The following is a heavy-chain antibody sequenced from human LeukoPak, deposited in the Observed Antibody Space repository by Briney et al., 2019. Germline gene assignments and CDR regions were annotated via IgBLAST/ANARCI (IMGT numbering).Heavy chain of an antibody. V-gene: IGHV1-58*01. CDR3: AADPYSSSSGFDP. D-gene: IGHD6-13*01. Sequence: ASVTVSCKASGFTFTSSAVQWVRQARGQRLEWIGWIVVGSGNTNYAQKFQERVTITRDMSTSTAYMELSSLRSEDTAVYYCAADPYSSSSGFDPWGLGTLVTVSS. CDR1: GFTFTSSA. CDR2: IVVGSGNT. J-gene: IGHJ5*02.